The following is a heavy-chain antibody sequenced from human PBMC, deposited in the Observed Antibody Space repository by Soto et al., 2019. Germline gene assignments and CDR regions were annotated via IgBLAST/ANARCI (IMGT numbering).Heavy chain of an antibody. D-gene: IGHD3-3*01. CDR1: GYSFTIYW. CDR2: IYPGDSDT. V-gene: IGHV5-51*01. Sequence: GESLKISCNGSGYSFTIYWIGWVRQMPGKGLEWMGIIYPGDSDTRYSPSFQGQVTISADKSISTAYLQWSSLKASDTAMYYCAGSSYYDFWSGSHGAFDIWGQGTMVTVSS. J-gene: IGHJ3*02. CDR3: AGSSYYDFWSGSHGAFDI.